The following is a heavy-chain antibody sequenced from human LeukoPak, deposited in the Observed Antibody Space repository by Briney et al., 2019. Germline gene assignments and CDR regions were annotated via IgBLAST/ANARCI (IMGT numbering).Heavy chain of an antibody. D-gene: IGHD3-10*01. J-gene: IGHJ4*02. Sequence: GGSLRLSCAASGFSFSASAVHWVRQAFGKGLEWVGRIRSKRNNYATEYAVSVEGRFTISRDDSKNTVYLQMNSLKIEDTAVYYCTRLRGEKASGDYWGQGTLVTVSS. CDR3: TRLRGEKASGDY. V-gene: IGHV3-73*01. CDR2: IRSKRNNYAT. CDR1: GFSFSASA.